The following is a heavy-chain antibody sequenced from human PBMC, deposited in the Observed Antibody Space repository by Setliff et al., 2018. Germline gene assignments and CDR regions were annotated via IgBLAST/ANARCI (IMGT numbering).Heavy chain of an antibody. CDR1: GGSISSGDYY. J-gene: IGHJ6*03. D-gene: IGHD6-19*01. Sequence: SETLSLTCSVSGGSISSGDYYWSWIRQPPGKGLEWIAYMHSSGTTYRNPSLESRVTMSRDTSKNQFSLDLRSVTAADTAVYYCAREQWLDPPGYYYMDVWAKGTTVTVSS. CDR3: AREQWLDPPGYYYMDV. CDR2: MHSSGTT. V-gene: IGHV4-30-4*08.